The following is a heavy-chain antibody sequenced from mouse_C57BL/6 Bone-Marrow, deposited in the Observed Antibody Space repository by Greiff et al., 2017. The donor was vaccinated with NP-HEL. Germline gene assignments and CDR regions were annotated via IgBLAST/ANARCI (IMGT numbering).Heavy chain of an antibody. J-gene: IGHJ2*01. CDR3: ASNWYYFDY. D-gene: IGHD4-1*01. V-gene: IGHV1-26*01. Sequence: EVKLQESGPELVKPGASVKISCKASGYTFTDYYMNWVKQSHGKSLEWIGDINPNNGGTSYNQKFKGKATLTVDKSSSTAYMELRSLTSEDSAVYYCASNWYYFDYWGQGTTLTVSS. CDR1: GYTFTDYY. CDR2: INPNNGGT.